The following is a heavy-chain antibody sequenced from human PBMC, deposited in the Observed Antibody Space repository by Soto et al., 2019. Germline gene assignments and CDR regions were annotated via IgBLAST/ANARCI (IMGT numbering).Heavy chain of an antibody. Sequence: QVQLVESGGGVVQPGRSLRLSCAASGFTFSSYAMHWVRQAPGKGLEWVAVISYDGSNKYYADSVKGRFTISRDNSKNTLYLQMNSLRAEDTAVYYCARDSQSWLRFYYYYGMDVW. D-gene: IGHD5-12*01. V-gene: IGHV3-30-3*01. CDR1: GFTFSSYA. CDR3: ARDSQSWLRFYYYYGMDV. CDR2: ISYDGSNK. J-gene: IGHJ6*01.